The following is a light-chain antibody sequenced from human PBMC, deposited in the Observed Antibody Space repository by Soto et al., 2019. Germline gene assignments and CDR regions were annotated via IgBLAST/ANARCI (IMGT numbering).Light chain of an antibody. V-gene: IGLV2-8*01. CDR1: SSDVGAYDY. Sequence: QSVLTQPASVSGSPGQSITVSCTGTSSDVGAYDYVSWYQHHPGKAPKLIIYEVTKRPSGVPDRFSGSKSGNTASLTVSGLQAEDEADYYCSSYAGSNNKVFGTGTKVTVL. J-gene: IGLJ1*01. CDR3: SSYAGSNNKV. CDR2: EVT.